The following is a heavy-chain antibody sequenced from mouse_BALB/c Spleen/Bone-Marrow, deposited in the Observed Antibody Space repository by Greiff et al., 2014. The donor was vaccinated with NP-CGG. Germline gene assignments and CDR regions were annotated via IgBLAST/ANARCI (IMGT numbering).Heavy chain of an antibody. J-gene: IGHJ3*01. Sequence: QVQLQQSGVEFVKPGASVRLSCKASGYTFTSYWMHWVKQRPGQGLEWIGEIDPSDSYTKYNQNFKGKATLTVDKSSSTAYMQLSSLTSEDSAVYYCARTYYDYDGFAYWGQGTLVTVSA. V-gene: IGHV1-69*02. CDR1: GYTFTSYW. CDR2: IDPSDSYT. CDR3: ARTYYDYDGFAY. D-gene: IGHD2-4*01.